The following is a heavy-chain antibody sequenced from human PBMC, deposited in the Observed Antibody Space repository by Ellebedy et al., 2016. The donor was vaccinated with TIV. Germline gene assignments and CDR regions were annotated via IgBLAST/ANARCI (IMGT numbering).Heavy chain of an antibody. D-gene: IGHD2-21*02. V-gene: IGHV1-69*13. CDR1: GGTFSSYA. Sequence: AASVKVSCKASGGTFSSYAISWVRQAPGQGLEWIGGIIPIFGTANYAQKFQGRVTITADESTSTAYMELSSLRSEDTAVYYCARDASDCGGDCLRYWGQGTLVTVSS. J-gene: IGHJ4*02. CDR3: ARDASDCGGDCLRY. CDR2: IIPIFGTA.